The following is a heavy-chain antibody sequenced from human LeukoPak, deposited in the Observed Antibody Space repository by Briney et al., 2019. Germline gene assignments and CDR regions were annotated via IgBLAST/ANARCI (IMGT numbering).Heavy chain of an antibody. CDR3: AVLGALRYFDWLNYYYYMDV. V-gene: IGHV4-59*01. D-gene: IGHD3-9*01. J-gene: IGHJ6*03. Sequence: SETLSLTCTVSGASISSYYWSWIRQPPGEGLEWIGYVYYTGSTNYNPSLKSRVTISVDTSKNQFSLKLSSVTAADTAVYYCAVLGALRYFDWLNYYYYMDVWGKGTTVTVSS. CDR1: GASISSYY. CDR2: VYYTGST.